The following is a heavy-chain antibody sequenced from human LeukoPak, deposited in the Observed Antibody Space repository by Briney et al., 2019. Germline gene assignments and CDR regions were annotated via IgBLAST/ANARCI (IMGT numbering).Heavy chain of an antibody. J-gene: IGHJ4*02. Sequence: PSETLSLTCTVSGASVSSDTYYWNWMRQPPGKGLEWIGYIYGSGSTDYHPSLKSRVTISVDSSLNHLSLKLTSVTPTDTAVYYCVANGGYWAQGTLVTVSS. CDR2: IYGSGST. CDR1: GASVSSDTYY. D-gene: IGHD4-23*01. CDR3: VANGGY. V-gene: IGHV4-61*03.